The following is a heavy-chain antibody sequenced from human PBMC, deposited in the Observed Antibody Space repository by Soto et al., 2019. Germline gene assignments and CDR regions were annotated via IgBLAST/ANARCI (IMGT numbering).Heavy chain of an antibody. V-gene: IGHV1-69*01. D-gene: IGHD3-3*01. CDR1: GGTFSIYA. J-gene: IGHJ6*02. CDR3: ARVIIDYYYYGMDV. CDR2: IIPIFGTA. Sequence: QVQLVQSGAEVKKPGSSVKVSCQASGGTFSIYAISWVRQDPGQGLEWMGGIIPIFGTANYAQKFQGRVTISADESTSTAYMELSSLRSEDTAVYYCARVIIDYYYYGMDVWGQGTTVTVSS.